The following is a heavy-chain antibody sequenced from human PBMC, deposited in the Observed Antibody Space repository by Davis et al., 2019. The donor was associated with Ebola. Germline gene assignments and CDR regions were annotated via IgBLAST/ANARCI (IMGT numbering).Heavy chain of an antibody. D-gene: IGHD3-10*01. CDR3: ARGHYGLDV. V-gene: IGHV3-11*01. CDR1: GFSFSAHY. J-gene: IGHJ6*02. Sequence: GESLKISCAASGFSFSAHYMTWIRQAPGKGPEWLSYISGRGSIVHYADSVKGRFTISRDNGKNSLYLQMSSLRAEDTALYYCARGHYGLDVWGQGTTVTVSS. CDR2: ISGRGSIV.